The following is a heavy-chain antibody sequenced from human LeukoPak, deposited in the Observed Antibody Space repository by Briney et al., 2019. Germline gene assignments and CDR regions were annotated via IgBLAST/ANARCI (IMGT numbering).Heavy chain of an antibody. J-gene: IGHJ4*02. CDR1: GFTFSSFA. D-gene: IGHD3-22*01. V-gene: IGHV3-64D*06. Sequence: GGSLRLSCAASGFTFSSFAMHWVRQAPGKGLEYVSAISSNGNSTYYADSVKGRFTISRDNSKNTLYLQMSSLRAEDTAVYYCVKVSFYYAYGYWGQGTLVTVSS. CDR2: ISSNGNST. CDR3: VKVSFYYAYGY.